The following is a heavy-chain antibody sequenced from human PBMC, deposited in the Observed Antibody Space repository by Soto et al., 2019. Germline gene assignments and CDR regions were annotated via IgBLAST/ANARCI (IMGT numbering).Heavy chain of an antibody. V-gene: IGHV3-74*01. D-gene: IGHD3-10*01. CDR3: ARAMVRGVIELYGMDV. Sequence: PGGSLRLSCAASGFTFSSYWTHWVRKAPWKGLVWVSRINSDGSSTSYADSVKGRFTISRDNDKNTLYLQMNSLRAEDTAVYYCARAMVRGVIELYGMDVWGQGATVTVSS. J-gene: IGHJ6*02. CDR1: GFTFSSYW. CDR2: INSDGSST.